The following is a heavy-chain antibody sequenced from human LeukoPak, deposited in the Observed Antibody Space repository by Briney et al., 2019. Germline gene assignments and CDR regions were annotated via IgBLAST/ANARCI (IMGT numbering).Heavy chain of an antibody. CDR3: AREGTRLLFDY. CDR1: GGSISSSSYY. Sequence: PSETLSPTCTVSGGSISSSSYYWGWIRQPPGKGLEWIGSIYYSGSTYYNPSLKSRVTISVDTSKNQFSLKLSSVTAADTAVYYCAREGTRLLFDYWGQGTLVTVSS. CDR2: IYYSGST. D-gene: IGHD2/OR15-2a*01. V-gene: IGHV4-39*07. J-gene: IGHJ4*02.